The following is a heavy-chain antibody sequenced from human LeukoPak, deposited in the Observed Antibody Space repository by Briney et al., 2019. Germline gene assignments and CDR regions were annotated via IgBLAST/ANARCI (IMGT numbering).Heavy chain of an antibody. CDR3: ARDPNDYYDSSGYSDY. V-gene: IGHV3-48*03. D-gene: IGHD3-22*01. CDR1: GFTFSSYE. Sequence: GGSLRLSCAASGFTFSSYEMNWVRQAPGKGLEWVSYISSSGSTIYYADSVKGRFTISRDNAKNSLYLQMNSLRAEDTAVYYCARDPNDYYDSSGYSDYWGQGTLVTVSS. J-gene: IGHJ4*02. CDR2: ISSSGSTI.